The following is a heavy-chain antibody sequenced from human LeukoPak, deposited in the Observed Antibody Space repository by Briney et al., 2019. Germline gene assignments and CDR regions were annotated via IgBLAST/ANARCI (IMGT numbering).Heavy chain of an antibody. CDR2: ISAYNGNT. D-gene: IGHD2-2*01. CDR1: GYTFTSYG. CDR3: ARDDYCSSTSCYYYYVDV. Sequence: ASVKVSCKASGYTFTSYGISWVRQAPGQGLEWMGWISAYNGNTNYAQKLQGRVTMTTDTSTSTAYMELRSLRSDDTAVYYCARDDYCSSTSCYYYYVDVWGKGTTVTVSS. J-gene: IGHJ6*03. V-gene: IGHV1-18*01.